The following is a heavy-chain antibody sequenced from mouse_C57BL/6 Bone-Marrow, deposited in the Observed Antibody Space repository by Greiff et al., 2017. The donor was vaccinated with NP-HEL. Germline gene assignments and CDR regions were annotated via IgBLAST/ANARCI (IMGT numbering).Heavy chain of an antibody. CDR1: GYAFTNYL. CDR3: ARQATWLAY. CDR2: INPGSGGT. Sequence: VQGVESGAELVRPGTSVKVSCKASGYAFTNYLIEWVKQRPGQGLEWIGVINPGSGGTNYNEKFKGKATLTADKSSSTAYMQLSSLTSEDSAVYFCARQATWLAYWGQGTLVTVSA. D-gene: IGHD3-2*02. V-gene: IGHV1-54*01. J-gene: IGHJ3*01.